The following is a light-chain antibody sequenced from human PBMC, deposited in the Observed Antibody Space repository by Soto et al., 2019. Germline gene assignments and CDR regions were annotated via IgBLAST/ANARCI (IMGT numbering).Light chain of an antibody. J-gene: IGKJ2*01. Sequence: DIQMTQSPSTLSASVGDRVTITCRASQSIDIWLAWYQQKPGKAPKHMIYKASNLESGVPSRFSGSGSGTEFTLTISRLQPDDSATYYCQHYYGYSRTFGQGTKLEIK. CDR3: QHYYGYSRT. CDR2: KAS. CDR1: QSIDIW. V-gene: IGKV1-5*03.